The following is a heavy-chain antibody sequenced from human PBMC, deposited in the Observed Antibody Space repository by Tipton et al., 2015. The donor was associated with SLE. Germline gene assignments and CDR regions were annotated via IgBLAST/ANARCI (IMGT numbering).Heavy chain of an antibody. D-gene: IGHD3-22*01. CDR1: GGSVSSGGYY. Sequence: TLSLTCTVSGGSVSSGGYYWSWIRQHPGKGLEWIGYIYNTVNTYYNPSLTSRVTISDDTSKNQFSLKLSSVTAADAAVYFCARCGGYYNVDLWGQGTLVTVSS. V-gene: IGHV4-31*03. J-gene: IGHJ5*02. CDR2: IYNTVNT. CDR3: ARCGGYYNVDL.